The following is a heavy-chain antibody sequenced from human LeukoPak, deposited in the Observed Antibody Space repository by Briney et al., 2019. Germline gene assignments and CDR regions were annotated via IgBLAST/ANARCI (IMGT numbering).Heavy chain of an antibody. CDR1: GGSISGSSYY. D-gene: IGHD3-3*01. V-gene: IGHV4-39*07. CDR2: IYYSGST. CDR3: ARVRAFGVVIIGYYYYMDV. J-gene: IGHJ6*03. Sequence: SETLSLTCTVSGGSISGSSYYWGWIRQPPGKGLEWIGSIYYSGSTYYNPSLKSRVTISVDTSKNQFSLKLSSVTAADTAVYYCARVRAFGVVIIGYYYYMDVWGKGTTVTVSS.